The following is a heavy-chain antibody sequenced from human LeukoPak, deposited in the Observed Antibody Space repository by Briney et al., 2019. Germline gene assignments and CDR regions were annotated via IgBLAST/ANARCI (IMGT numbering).Heavy chain of an antibody. D-gene: IGHD2-15*01. CDR2: INHSGST. CDR1: SGSFSGYY. Sequence: SETLSLTCAVWSGSFSGYYWSWIRQPPGKGLEWIGEINHSGSTNYNPSLKSRVTISVDTSKNQFSLKLSSVTAADTAVYYCARGSHCSGGSCYSAYFDYWGQGTLVTVSS. V-gene: IGHV4-34*01. CDR3: ARGSHCSGGSCYSAYFDY. J-gene: IGHJ4*02.